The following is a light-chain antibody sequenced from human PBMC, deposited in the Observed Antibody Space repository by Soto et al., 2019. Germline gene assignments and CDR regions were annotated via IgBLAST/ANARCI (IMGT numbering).Light chain of an antibody. J-gene: IGKJ5*01. CDR1: QSVSSY. V-gene: IGKV3-11*01. CDR2: DAS. Sequence: EIVLTQSPATLSLFPGERATLSCRASQSVSSYLAWYQQKPGQAPRLLLYDASNRVTGIPARFSGSGSGTDFTLTISSLEPEDFAVYYCQQRSNWITFGQGTRLEIE. CDR3: QQRSNWIT.